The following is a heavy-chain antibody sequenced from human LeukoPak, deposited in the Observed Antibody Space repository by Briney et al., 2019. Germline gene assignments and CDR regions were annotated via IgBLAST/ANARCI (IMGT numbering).Heavy chain of an antibody. D-gene: IGHD1-26*01. CDR3: ARQWELLGDAFDI. J-gene: IGHJ3*02. CDR1: GFTFSSYS. CDR2: ISSSSSTI. V-gene: IGHV3-48*01. Sequence: GGSLRLSCAASGFTFSSYSMNWVRQAPGKGLEWVSSISSSSSTIYYADSVKGRFTISRDNAKNSLYLQMNSLRAEDTAVYYCARQWELLGDAFDIWGQGTMVTVSS.